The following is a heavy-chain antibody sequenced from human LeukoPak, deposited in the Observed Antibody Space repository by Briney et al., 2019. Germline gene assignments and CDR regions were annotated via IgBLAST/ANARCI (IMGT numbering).Heavy chain of an antibody. D-gene: IGHD6-6*01. CDR2: ISPTGSTT. V-gene: IGHV3-74*01. Sequence: GGSLRLSCTASGFSFSGHWMHWARQLPGKGLVWVSRISPTGSTTSYADSVKGRFAVSRDNAKNTLYLQVNNLRAEDTAVYYCARGPNSNWSGLDFWGQGTLLTVSS. CDR3: ARGPNSNWSGLDF. J-gene: IGHJ4*02. CDR1: GFSFSGHW.